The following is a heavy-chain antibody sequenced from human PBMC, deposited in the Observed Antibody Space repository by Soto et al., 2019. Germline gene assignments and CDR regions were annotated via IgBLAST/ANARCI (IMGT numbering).Heavy chain of an antibody. CDR2: FGGDENYT. Sequence: LRLSCGASGFSVKRYGMHWVRQAPGKGLVWLSRFGGDENYTDYADSVRGRFTISRDIAKNTIYLQMNSLRAEDTAVYYCGKGKELGVVRYGLDAWGQGTTVTVSS. J-gene: IGHJ6*02. CDR1: GFSVKRYG. CDR3: GKGKELGVVRYGLDA. D-gene: IGHD3-3*01. V-gene: IGHV3-74*01.